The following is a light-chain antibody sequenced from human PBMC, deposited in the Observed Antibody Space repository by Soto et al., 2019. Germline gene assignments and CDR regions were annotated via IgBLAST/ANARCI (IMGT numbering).Light chain of an antibody. Sequence: QSALTQPASVSGSPGQSITISCTGTSSDVGGYNSVSWYHQHPGKAPKLMIYEVSNRPSGVSNRFSGSKSGNTASRTISGLQAEDEADYYCSSYTTSRTLLYVFGTGTKVTVL. CDR2: EVS. V-gene: IGLV2-14*01. CDR1: SSDVGGYNS. CDR3: SSYTTSRTLLYV. J-gene: IGLJ1*01.